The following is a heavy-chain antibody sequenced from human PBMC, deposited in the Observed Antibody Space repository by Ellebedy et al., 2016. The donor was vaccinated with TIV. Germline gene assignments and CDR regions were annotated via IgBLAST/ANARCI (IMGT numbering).Heavy chain of an antibody. Sequence: MPSETLSLTCAVYGGSFSGYYWSWIRQPPGKGLEWIGYIYYSGSTNYNPSLKSRVTISVDTSKNQFSLKLSSVTAADTAVYYCARLPTGIVVVPQGMDVWGQGTTVTVSS. CDR1: GGSFSGYY. CDR3: ARLPTGIVVVPQGMDV. J-gene: IGHJ6*02. V-gene: IGHV4-59*12. CDR2: IYYSGST. D-gene: IGHD2-2*01.